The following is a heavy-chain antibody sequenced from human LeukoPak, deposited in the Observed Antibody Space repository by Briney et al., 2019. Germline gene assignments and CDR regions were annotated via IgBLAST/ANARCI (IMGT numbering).Heavy chain of an antibody. J-gene: IGHJ3*02. CDR3: AAGGYYGSGAFHI. CDR2: ISYSGAT. Sequence: PSETLSLTCTVSGGPINSYFWTWIRQPPGKGLEWIGYISYSGATSYNPSLKSRVTISEDTSKNQFHLRLSSVTAADTAVYYCAAGGYYGSGAFHIWGLGTMVTVSS. V-gene: IGHV4-59*01. D-gene: IGHD3-10*01. CDR1: GGPINSYF.